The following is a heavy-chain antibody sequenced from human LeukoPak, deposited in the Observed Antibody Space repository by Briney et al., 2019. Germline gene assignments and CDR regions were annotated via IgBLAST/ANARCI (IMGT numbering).Heavy chain of an antibody. CDR3: ATWRGSFYDY. CDR2: IDPNSDGT. J-gene: IGHJ4*02. D-gene: IGHD2/OR15-2a*01. V-gene: IGHV1-2*06. CDR1: GYTFTSYY. Sequence: SXXVSCKASGYTFTSYYIHWVRQAPGQGLEWMGQIDPNSDGTKYAQKFQGRVTMTRDTSISTAYMQVSRLRSDDTAVYYCATWRGSFYDYWGQGTLVTVSS.